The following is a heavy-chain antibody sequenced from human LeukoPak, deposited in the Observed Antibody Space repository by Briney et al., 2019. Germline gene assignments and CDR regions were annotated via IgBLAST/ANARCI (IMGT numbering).Heavy chain of an antibody. D-gene: IGHD3-10*01. CDR1: GGSISSSSYY. CDR2: IYYSGST. J-gene: IGHJ4*02. Sequence: SETLSLTCTVSGGSISSSSYYWGWIRQPPGKGLEWIGSIYYSGSTNYNPSLKSRVTISVDTSKNQFSLKLSSVTAADTAVYYCARWMVRGVHDYFDYWGQGTLVTVSS. CDR3: ARWMVRGVHDYFDY. V-gene: IGHV4-39*07.